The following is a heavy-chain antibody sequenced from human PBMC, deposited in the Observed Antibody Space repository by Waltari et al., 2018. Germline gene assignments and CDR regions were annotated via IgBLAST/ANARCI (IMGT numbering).Heavy chain of an antibody. J-gene: IGHJ6*03. Sequence: QVQLQQWGAGLLKPSETLSLTCAVYGGSFSGYYWSWIRQPPGKGLEWIGEINHSGSTNYNPSLKSRVTISVDTSKNQFSLKLSSVTAADTAVYYCARVGVATPRSYYYYYMDVWGKGTTVTVSS. D-gene: IGHD5-12*01. CDR2: INHSGST. CDR3: ARVGVATPRSYYYYYMDV. CDR1: GGSFSGYY. V-gene: IGHV4-34*01.